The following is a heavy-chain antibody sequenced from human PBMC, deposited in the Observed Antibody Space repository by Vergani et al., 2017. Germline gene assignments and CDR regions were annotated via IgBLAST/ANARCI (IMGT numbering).Heavy chain of an antibody. Sequence: QVQLVQSGAEVKKPGSSVKVSCKASVGTFSSYAISWVRQAPGQGLEWMGRIIPIFGTANYAQKFQGRVTITADESPSTAYMELSSLRSEDTAVYYCARDRAYDYGGNSGVDAFDIWGQGTMVTVSS. CDR3: ARDRAYDYGGNSGVDAFDI. CDR2: IIPIFGTA. CDR1: VGTFSSYA. J-gene: IGHJ3*02. V-gene: IGHV1-69*13. D-gene: IGHD4-23*01.